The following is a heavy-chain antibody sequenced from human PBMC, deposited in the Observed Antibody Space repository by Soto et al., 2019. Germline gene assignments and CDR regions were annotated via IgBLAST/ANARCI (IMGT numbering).Heavy chain of an antibody. Sequence: QVQLVQSGTEVKKSGSSVKVSCRASGGTSSNFVITWVRQVPGQGLEWLGGILPMFGAVKYAPKFQDRLIITADRSTQTAAMELGSLRSEDTAVYYCARPKRSGYDRGDSYYHTRDVWGHGTTVTVS. CDR2: ILPMFGAV. D-gene: IGHD3-3*01. J-gene: IGHJ6*02. V-gene: IGHV1-69*06. CDR1: GGTSSNFV. CDR3: ARPKRSGYDRGDSYYHTRDV.